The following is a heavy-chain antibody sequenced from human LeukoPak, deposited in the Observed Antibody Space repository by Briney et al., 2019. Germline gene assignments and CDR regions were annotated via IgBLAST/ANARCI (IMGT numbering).Heavy chain of an antibody. CDR3: AKAELGVDTFFDY. CDR1: GFSFDTYW. D-gene: IGHD3-3*01. J-gene: IGHJ4*02. Sequence: GGSLRLSCAVSGFSFDTYWMTWVRQAPGKGLEWVAVISYDGRNEYYADSVKGRFTISRDNSKNTLYLQMNSLRAEDTAFYYCAKAELGVDTFFDYWGQGTLVTVSS. CDR2: ISYDGRNE. V-gene: IGHV3-30*18.